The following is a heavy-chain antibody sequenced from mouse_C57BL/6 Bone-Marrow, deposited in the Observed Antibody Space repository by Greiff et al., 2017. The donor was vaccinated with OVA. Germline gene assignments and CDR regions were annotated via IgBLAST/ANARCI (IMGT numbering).Heavy chain of an antibody. CDR2: IRSKSNNYAT. D-gene: IGHD1-1*01. CDR3: VRHGWGYGSSFAY. J-gene: IGHJ3*01. V-gene: IGHV10-1*01. Sequence: EVKVVESGGGLVQPKGSLKLSCAASGFSFNTYAMNWVRQAPGKGLEWVARIRSKSNNYATYYADSVKDRFTISRDDSESMLYLQMNNLKTEDTAMYYCVRHGWGYGSSFAYWGQGTLVTVSA. CDR1: GFSFNTYA.